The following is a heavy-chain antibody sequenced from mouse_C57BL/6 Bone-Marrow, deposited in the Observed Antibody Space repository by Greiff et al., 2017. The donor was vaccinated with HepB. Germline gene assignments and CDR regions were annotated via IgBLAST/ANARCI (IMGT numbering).Heavy chain of an antibody. CDR1: GYTFTSYW. CDR2: IDPNSGGT. V-gene: IGHV1-72*01. D-gene: IGHD1-1*01. J-gene: IGHJ1*03. Sequence: QVQLKQPGAELVKPGATVKLSCKASGYTFTSYWMHWVKQRPGRGLEWIGRIDPNSGGTKYNEKFKSKATLTVDKPSSTAYMQLSSLTSEDSAVYYCARTVYYGSSLRYFDVWGTGTTVTVSS. CDR3: ARTVYYGSSLRYFDV.